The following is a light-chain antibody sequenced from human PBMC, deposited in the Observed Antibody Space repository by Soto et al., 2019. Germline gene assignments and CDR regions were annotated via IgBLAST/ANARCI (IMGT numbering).Light chain of an antibody. CDR2: GAS. CDR1: QIVSANY. Sequence: EVVLTKSPATLSLSTGERATLSCRAKQIVSANYLAWYQQKPGQATRILISGASSRSTGIPDRFSGSGSGTDFTLTISRLEPEDFAVFSCHQYGSSPFTFGPGTKVDIK. CDR3: HQYGSSPFT. J-gene: IGKJ3*01. V-gene: IGKV3-20*01.